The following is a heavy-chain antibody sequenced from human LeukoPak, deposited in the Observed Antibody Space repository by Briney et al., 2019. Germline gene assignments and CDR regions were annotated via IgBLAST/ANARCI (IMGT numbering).Heavy chain of an antibody. Sequence: ASVKVSCKASGYTFTSYGIRWVRQAPGQGLEWMGWISAYNGNTNYAQKLQGRVTMTTDTSTSTAYMELRSLRSDDTAVYYCARGMILYYDFWSGYPSPIDYWGQGTLVTVSS. CDR3: ARGMILYYDFWSGYPSPIDY. J-gene: IGHJ4*02. CDR2: ISAYNGNT. V-gene: IGHV1-18*01. CDR1: GYTFTSYG. D-gene: IGHD3-3*01.